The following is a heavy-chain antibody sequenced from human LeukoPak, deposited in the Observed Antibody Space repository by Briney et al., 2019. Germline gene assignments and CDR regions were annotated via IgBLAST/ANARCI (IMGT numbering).Heavy chain of an antibody. V-gene: IGHV3-23*01. CDR1: GFTFSSYA. CDR3: AKDGGLYYYDSSGYYG. D-gene: IGHD3-22*01. CDR2: ISGSGGST. J-gene: IGHJ4*02. Sequence: SGGSLRLSCAASGFTFSSYAMSWVRQAPGKGLEWVSAISGSGGSTYYADSVKGRFTISRDNSENTLYLQMNSLRAEDTAVYYCAKDGGLYYYDSSGYYGWGQGTLVTVSS.